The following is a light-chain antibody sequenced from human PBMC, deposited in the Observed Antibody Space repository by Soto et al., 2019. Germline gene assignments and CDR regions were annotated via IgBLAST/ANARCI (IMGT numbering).Light chain of an antibody. CDR3: QQYESYMT. CDR2: FAA. J-gene: IGKJ1*01. CDR1: LSLVSL. V-gene: IGKV1-5*01. Sequence: DIQMTQSPSTLSASVGDRVSITCRASLSLVSLLSWYQXEPWKAXXXXIXFAASLESGVPARFSGSGSGTEFTLTISSLQPDDSATYYCQQYESYMTFGQGTKV.